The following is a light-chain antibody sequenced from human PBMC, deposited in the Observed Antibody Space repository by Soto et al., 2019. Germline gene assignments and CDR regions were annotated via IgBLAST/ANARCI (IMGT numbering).Light chain of an antibody. J-gene: IGKJ5*01. V-gene: IGKV1-39*01. Sequence: DIQMTQSPSSLSASLGNRVTITCRASQSISTYLNWYQKKKGKAPNILIYDASRLQSGVPSRFSGSGGGTDFTLSISSVQPEDFETYFCQQSYMDPITFGQGTRLEIK. CDR3: QQSYMDPIT. CDR2: DAS. CDR1: QSISTY.